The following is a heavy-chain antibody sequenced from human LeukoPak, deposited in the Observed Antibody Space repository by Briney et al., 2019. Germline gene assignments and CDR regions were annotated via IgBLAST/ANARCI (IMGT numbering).Heavy chain of an antibody. CDR2: ISAYNGNT. CDR1: GYTFTSYG. J-gene: IGHJ3*02. D-gene: IGHD3-10*01. V-gene: IGHV1-18*01. Sequence: GASVKVSCKASGYTFTSYGISWVRQAPGQGLEWMGWISAYNGNTNSAQKLQGRVTMTTDTSTSTAYMEVRSLRSDDTAVYYCARGPTFDMVRGAFDIWGQGTMVTVSS. CDR3: ARGPTFDMVRGAFDI.